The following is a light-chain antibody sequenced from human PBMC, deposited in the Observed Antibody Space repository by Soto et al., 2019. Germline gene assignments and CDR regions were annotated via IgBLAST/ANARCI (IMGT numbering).Light chain of an antibody. CDR2: KAS. V-gene: IGKV1-5*03. Sequence: DIQMTQSPSTLSASVGDRVTITCRASQTIDSWLACYQQRPGKPPNLLIYKASTLASGVPSSFSGSGSVTEFTLTINSLQHDDFATYYCQQYHIYSGTFGQGTKVDIK. CDR3: QQYHIYSGT. CDR1: QTIDSW. J-gene: IGKJ1*01.